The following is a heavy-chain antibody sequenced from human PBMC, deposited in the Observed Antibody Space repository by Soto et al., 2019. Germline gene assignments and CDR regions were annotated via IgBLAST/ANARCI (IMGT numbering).Heavy chain of an antibody. CDR2: ISGGGGST. CDR1: GFTFSSNA. V-gene: IGHV3-23*01. CDR3: AKESLSIAVAGGDGWFDP. Sequence: EVQLLESGGGLVQRGGSLRLSCAASGFTFSSNAMSWVPQAPGKGWGWVSAISGGGGSTNYADSVKGRFTIPRDNSKNTLYLQMNSLRVEDTAVYYCAKESLSIAVAGGDGWFDPWGQGTLVTVSS. D-gene: IGHD6-13*01. J-gene: IGHJ5*02.